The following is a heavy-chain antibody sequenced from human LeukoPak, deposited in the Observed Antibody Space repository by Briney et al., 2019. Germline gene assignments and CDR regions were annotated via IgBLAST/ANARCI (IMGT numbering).Heavy chain of an antibody. D-gene: IGHD4-17*01. V-gene: IGHV3-23*01. Sequence: PGGSLRLSCAASGFTFSSYAMSWVRQAPGKGLEWVSAISGSGGSTYYADSVKGRFTISRDNSKNTLYLQMNSLRAEDTAVYYCARVRGPTVTTMYFDYWGQGTLVTVSS. J-gene: IGHJ4*02. CDR1: GFTFSSYA. CDR3: ARVRGPTVTTMYFDY. CDR2: ISGSGGST.